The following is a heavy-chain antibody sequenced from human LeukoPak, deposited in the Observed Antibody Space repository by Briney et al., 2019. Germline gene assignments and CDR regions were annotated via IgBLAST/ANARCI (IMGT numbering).Heavy chain of an antibody. CDR2: IHYSGST. D-gene: IGHD3-16*01. CDR3: ARLGALHDAFQV. CDR1: GGSISSSSYY. V-gene: IGHV4-61*05. Sequence: PSETLSLTCTVSGGSISSSSYYWGWIRQPPGKGLEWIGNIHYSGSTKYNPSLKSRVTISVDTSKNQFSLRVTSLTAADTAVYYCARLGALHDAFQVWGQGTLVTVSS. J-gene: IGHJ3*01.